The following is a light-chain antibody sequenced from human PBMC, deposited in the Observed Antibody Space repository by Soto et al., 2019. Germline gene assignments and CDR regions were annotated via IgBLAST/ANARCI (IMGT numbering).Light chain of an antibody. CDR1: QGITNY. Sequence: DIQMTQSPSSLSASVGDRVTITCRASQGITNYLAWYQQKPGKVPKLLIYAASTLQSGVPSRFSGSGSGTDFTLTISSLQPEDVATYYCQKYNSALWTFGQGTEVDIK. CDR2: AAS. V-gene: IGKV1-27*01. J-gene: IGKJ1*01. CDR3: QKYNSALWT.